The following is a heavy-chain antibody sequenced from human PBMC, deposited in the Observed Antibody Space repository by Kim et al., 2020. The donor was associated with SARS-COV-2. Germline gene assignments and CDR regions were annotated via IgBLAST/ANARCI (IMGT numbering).Heavy chain of an antibody. V-gene: IGHV7-4-1*02. CDR2: INTNTGNP. CDR1: GYTFTSYA. D-gene: IGHD6-13*01. CDR3: AREGAAAGTGMGYYYGMDV. J-gene: IGHJ6*02. Sequence: ASVKVSCKASGYTFTSYAMNWVRQAPGQGLEWMGWINTNTGNPTYAQGFTGRFVFSLDTSVSTAYLQISSLKAEDTAVYYCAREGAAAGTGMGYYYGMDVWGQGTTVTVSS.